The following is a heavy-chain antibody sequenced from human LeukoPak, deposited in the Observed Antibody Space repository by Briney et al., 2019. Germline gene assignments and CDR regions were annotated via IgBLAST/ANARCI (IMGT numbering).Heavy chain of an antibody. J-gene: IGHJ3*02. Sequence: SETLSLTCTVSGGSISSSSYYWGWIRQPPGKGLEWIGSIYYSGSTYYNPSLKSRVTISVDTSKNQFPLKLSSVTAADTAVYYCARHYYYDSSGLDAFDIWGQGTMVTVSS. CDR1: GGSISSSSYY. CDR2: IYYSGST. CDR3: ARHYYYDSSGLDAFDI. V-gene: IGHV4-39*01. D-gene: IGHD3-22*01.